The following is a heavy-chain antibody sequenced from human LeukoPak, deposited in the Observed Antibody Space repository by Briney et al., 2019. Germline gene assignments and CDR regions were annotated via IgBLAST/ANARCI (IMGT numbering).Heavy chain of an antibody. J-gene: IGHJ4*02. D-gene: IGHD2-2*01. Sequence: ASVKVSCKASGYTFTSYGISWVRQAPGQGLEWMGWISAYNGNTNYAQKPQGRVTMTTDTSTSTAYMELRSLRSDDTAVYYCARPRHLGYCSSTSCPYYFDYWGQGALVTVSS. CDR2: ISAYNGNT. CDR1: GYTFTSYG. CDR3: ARPRHLGYCSSTSCPYYFDY. V-gene: IGHV1-18*01.